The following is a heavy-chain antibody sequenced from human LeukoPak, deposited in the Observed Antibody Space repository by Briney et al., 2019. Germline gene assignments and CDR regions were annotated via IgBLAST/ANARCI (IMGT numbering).Heavy chain of an antibody. J-gene: IGHJ3*02. V-gene: IGHV4-59*01. CDR2: IYSTGNT. CDR3: ARGGLFAFDI. Sequence: PSETLSLTCTVSGGSINNYYWSWIRQSPGKGLELIGYIYSTGNTNYNPSLKSRVAISVDTSRNQFSLKLTSVTAAHTAVFYCARGGLFAFDIWGQGTMVIVSS. CDR1: GGSINNYY.